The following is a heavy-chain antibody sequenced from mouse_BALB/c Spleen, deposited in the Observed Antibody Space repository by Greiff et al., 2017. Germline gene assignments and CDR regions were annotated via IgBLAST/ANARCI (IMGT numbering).Heavy chain of an antibody. Sequence: EVKLMESGAELVKPGASVKLSCTASGFNIKDTYMHWVKQRPEQGLEWIGRIDPANGNTKYDPKFQGKATITADTSSNTAYLQLSSLTSEDTAVYYCARSFSAYWGQGTLVTVSA. V-gene: IGHV14-3*02. CDR1: GFNIKDTY. CDR2: IDPANGNT. CDR3: ARSFSAY. J-gene: IGHJ3*01.